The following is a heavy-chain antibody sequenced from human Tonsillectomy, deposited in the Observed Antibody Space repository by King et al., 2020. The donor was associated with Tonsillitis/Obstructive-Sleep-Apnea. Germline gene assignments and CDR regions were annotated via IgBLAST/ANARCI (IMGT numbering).Heavy chain of an antibody. CDR3: AASPSGSYYLGAGALDS. V-gene: IGHV1-58*01. D-gene: IGHD1-26*01. J-gene: IGHJ3*02. CDR1: GFTFTSSA. Sequence: QLVQSGPEVKKPGTSVKVPCKASGFTFTSSAVQWVRQARGQRLEWIGWIVVGSGNTNYAQKFQERVTITRDMSTSTAYMELSSLRSEDTAVYYWAASPSGSYYLGAGALDSWGQGTMVTVSS. CDR2: IVVGSGNT.